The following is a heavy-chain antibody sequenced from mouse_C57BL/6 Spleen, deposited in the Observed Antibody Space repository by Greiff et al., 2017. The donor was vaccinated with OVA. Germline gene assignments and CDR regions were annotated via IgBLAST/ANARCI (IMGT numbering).Heavy chain of an antibody. V-gene: IGHV1-19*01. D-gene: IGHD4-1*01. CDR1: GYTFTDYY. Sequence: EVQLQQSGPVLVKPGASVKMSCKASGYTFTDYYMNWVKQSHGKSLEWIGVINPYNGGTSSNQKFKGKATLTVDKSSSTAYMELNSLTSEDSAVYYCARNWEDAMDYWGQGTSVTVSS. CDR3: ARNWEDAMDY. CDR2: INPYNGGT. J-gene: IGHJ4*01.